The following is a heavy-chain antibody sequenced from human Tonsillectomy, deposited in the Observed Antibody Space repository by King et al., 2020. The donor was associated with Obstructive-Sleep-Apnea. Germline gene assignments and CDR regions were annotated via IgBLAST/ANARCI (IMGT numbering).Heavy chain of an antibody. CDR2: IRSKAYDGTT. CDR1: GFTFGDYA. CDR3: TRDPATVVTPPFDC. J-gene: IGHJ4*02. V-gene: IGHV3-49*03. Sequence: VQLVESGGGLVQPGRSLRLSCTASGFTFGDYAMSWFRQAPGKGLEWVGFIRSKAYDGTTEYAASVKGRFTISRDDSKSIAYLQMNSLKTEDTAVYYCTRDPATVVTPPFDCWGQGTLVTVSS. D-gene: IGHD4-23*01.